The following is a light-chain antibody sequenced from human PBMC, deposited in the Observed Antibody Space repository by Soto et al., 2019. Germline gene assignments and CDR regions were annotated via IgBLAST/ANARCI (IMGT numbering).Light chain of an antibody. CDR2: DVS. V-gene: IGLV2-14*01. CDR1: SSDVGAYNY. CDR3: SSYASSSTYV. Sequence: QSALTQPASVSGSPGQSITISCTGTSSDVGAYNYVSWYQQHPGKAPKLMIYDVSNRPSGVSNRFPGSKSGNSASLTISGLQAEDEADYYCSSYASSSTYVFGTGTKVTVL. J-gene: IGLJ1*01.